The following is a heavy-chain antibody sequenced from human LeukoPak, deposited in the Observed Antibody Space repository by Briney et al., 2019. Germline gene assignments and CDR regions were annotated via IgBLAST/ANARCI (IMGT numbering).Heavy chain of an antibody. CDR2: INHSGST. D-gene: IGHD6-13*01. V-gene: IGHV4-34*01. J-gene: IGHJ4*02. CDR1: GGSFSGYY. CDR3: ETGRYSSSWTDY. Sequence: SETLSLTCAVYGGSFSGYYWSWLRQPPGKGLEWIGEINHSGSTNYNPSLKSRVTISVDTSKNQFSLKLSSVTAADTGVYYCETGRYSSSWTDYCGQGTLVTVSS.